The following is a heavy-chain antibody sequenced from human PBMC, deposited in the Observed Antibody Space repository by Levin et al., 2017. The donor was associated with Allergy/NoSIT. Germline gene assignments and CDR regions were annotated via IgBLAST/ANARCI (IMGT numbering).Heavy chain of an antibody. J-gene: IGHJ4*02. V-gene: IGHV3-21*01. CDR1: GFTFSTCS. D-gene: IGHD3-22*01. CDR3: ARDLSLNYYDSRGYYAFDY. Sequence: KAGGSLRLSCVASGFTFSTCSMNWVRQAPGKGLEWVASISSDGNYIHYADSLKGRFTVSRDNAKNSVYLHMGSLRAEDTAVYYCARDLSLNYYDSRGYYAFDYWGQGTLVTVSS. CDR2: ISSDGNYI.